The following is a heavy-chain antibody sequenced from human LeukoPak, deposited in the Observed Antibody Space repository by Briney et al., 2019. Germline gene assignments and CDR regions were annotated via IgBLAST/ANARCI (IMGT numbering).Heavy chain of an antibody. CDR1: GYTFTSYD. J-gene: IGHJ4*02. Sequence: ASVKVSCKTSGYTFTSYDINWVRQATGQGLEWLGWMSPNNGDTGYAQKFQGRVTITRDTSTNTAYMELSALTSEDTAVYYCARNRPTTGDFISWGQGALVTVSS. V-gene: IGHV1-8*01. CDR3: ARNRPTTGDFIS. D-gene: IGHD1-1*01. CDR2: MSPNNGDT.